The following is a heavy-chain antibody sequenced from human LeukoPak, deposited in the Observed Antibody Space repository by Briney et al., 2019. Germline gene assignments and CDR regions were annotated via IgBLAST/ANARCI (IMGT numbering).Heavy chain of an antibody. J-gene: IGHJ6*03. CDR1: GFTFSDYY. CDR2: ISSSGSTI. Sequence: GGSLRLSCAASGFTFSDYYMSWIRQAPGKGLEWVSYISSSGSTIYYADSVKGRFTISRDDAKNSLYLQMNSLRAEDTAVYYCARDGRSSWATYYYYYMDVWGKGTTVTVSS. V-gene: IGHV3-11*04. D-gene: IGHD6-13*01. CDR3: ARDGRSSWATYYYYYMDV.